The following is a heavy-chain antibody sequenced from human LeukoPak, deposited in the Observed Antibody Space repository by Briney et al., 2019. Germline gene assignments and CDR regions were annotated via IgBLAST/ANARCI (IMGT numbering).Heavy chain of an antibody. V-gene: IGHV3-21*01. CDR3: ARVTGLQLVQGLDY. Sequence: PGGSLRLSCAASGFTFSSYSMNWVRQAPGKGLEWIASISSSSSSIYYADSVKGRFTISRDNAKNSLYLQMNSLRAEDTAVYYCARVTGLQLVQGLDYWGQGTLVTVSS. D-gene: IGHD6-13*01. CDR1: GFTFSSYS. CDR2: ISSSSSSI. J-gene: IGHJ4*02.